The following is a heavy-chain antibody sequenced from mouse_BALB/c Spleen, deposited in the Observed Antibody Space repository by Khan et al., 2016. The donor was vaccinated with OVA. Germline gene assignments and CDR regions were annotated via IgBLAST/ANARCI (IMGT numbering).Heavy chain of an antibody. J-gene: IGHJ2*01. CDR3: ASIILYFYGSNFEGYYVDY. CDR1: GYSITSDYV. Sequence: EVQLQESGPGLVKPSQSLSLTCTVTGYSITSDYVWNWIRQFPGNKLEWMGYISYSGSTAYNPSLKSRTSITRDTSKNQAFLQLNSVTTEDTATYYWASIILYFYGSNFEGYYVDYWGQGTTLTVSS. CDR2: ISYSGST. V-gene: IGHV3-2*02. D-gene: IGHD1-1*01.